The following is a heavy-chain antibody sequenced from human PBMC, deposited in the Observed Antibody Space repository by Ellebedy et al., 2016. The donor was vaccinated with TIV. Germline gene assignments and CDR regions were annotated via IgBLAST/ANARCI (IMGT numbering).Heavy chain of an antibody. CDR3: ARPPMGKTAPLDY. CDR2: GYGSGST. V-gene: IGHV4-59*08. J-gene: IGHJ4*01. D-gene: IGHD3-10*01. CDR1: GGSISSYY. Sequence: SETLSLXCTVSGGSISSYYWSWFRQPPGKGLEWIGIGYGSGSTRYNPSLVSRLTISLDTSNNQFSLRLTSVTAADTAVYYCARPPMGKTAPLDYWGQGTLVTVSS.